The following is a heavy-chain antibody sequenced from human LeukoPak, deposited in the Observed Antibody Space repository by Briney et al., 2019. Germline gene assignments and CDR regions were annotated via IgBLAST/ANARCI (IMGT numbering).Heavy chain of an antibody. Sequence: KTSETLSLTCTVSGGSISSSSYYWGWIRQPPGKGLEWIGSIYHSGSTNYNPSLKSRVTISVDKSKNQFSLKLSSVTAADTAVYYCARLYYYGSGSFWGYYYYMDVWGKGTTVTVSS. CDR2: IYHSGST. CDR1: GGSISSSSYY. J-gene: IGHJ6*03. CDR3: ARLYYYGSGSFWGYYYYMDV. D-gene: IGHD3-10*01. V-gene: IGHV4-39*07.